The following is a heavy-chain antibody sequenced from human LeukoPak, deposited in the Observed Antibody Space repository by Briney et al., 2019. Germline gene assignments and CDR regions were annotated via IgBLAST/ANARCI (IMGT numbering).Heavy chain of an antibody. CDR1: GITFYTYA. CDR3: SRSTWRYTMDV. D-gene: IGHD5-24*01. J-gene: IGHJ6*02. V-gene: IGHV3-49*03. CDR2: IRNTVYGGTI. Sequence: GSLRLSCAGSGITFYTYAINLLRQAPGEGLGWVGFIRNTVYGGTIKYAAAVKGRFTISRDDSKSIAYLQMNSLQSEDTAVYFCSRSTWRYTMDVWGQGTTVTVSS.